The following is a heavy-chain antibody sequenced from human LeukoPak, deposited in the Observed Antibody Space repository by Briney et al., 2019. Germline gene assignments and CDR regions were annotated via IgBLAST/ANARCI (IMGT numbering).Heavy chain of an antibody. J-gene: IGHJ4*02. Sequence: ASVKVSCKASGYTFTSSFIHWVRQGPGQGLEWMGIINPSDGSTSYAQKFQGRVTMTRDTSTTTVYMQLSSLRSEDTAVYSCARSWSGYGPGSYWGQGTLVTVSS. V-gene: IGHV1-46*01. CDR2: INPSDGST. D-gene: IGHD3-3*01. CDR3: ARSWSGYGPGSY. CDR1: GYTFTSSF.